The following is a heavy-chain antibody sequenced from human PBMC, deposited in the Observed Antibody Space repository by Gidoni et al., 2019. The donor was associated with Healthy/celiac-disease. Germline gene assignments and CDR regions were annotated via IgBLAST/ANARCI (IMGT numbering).Heavy chain of an antibody. D-gene: IGHD3-3*01. J-gene: IGHJ6*03. V-gene: IGHV4-30-2*01. CDR2: IYHSGST. CDR1: GGSISSGGYS. Sequence: QLQLQESGSGLVKPSQTLSLTCAVPGGSISSGGYSWSWIRQPPGKGLEWIGYIYHSGSTYYNPSLKSRVTISVDRSKNQFSLKLSSVTAADTAVYYCARAKYDFWSGYSDYYMDVWGKGTTVTVSS. CDR3: ARAKYDFWSGYSDYYMDV.